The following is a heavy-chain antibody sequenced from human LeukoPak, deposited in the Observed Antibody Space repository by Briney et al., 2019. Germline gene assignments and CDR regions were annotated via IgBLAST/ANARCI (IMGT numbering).Heavy chain of an antibody. CDR2: IRYDGSNK. CDR1: GFTFSSYA. CDR3: AKKGDDSGYYGLFHY. J-gene: IGHJ4*02. Sequence: GRSLRLSCAASGFTFSSYAMHWVRQAPGKGLEWVAFIRYDGSNKYYADSVKGRFTVSRDNSKNTLYLQMSSLRPEDTAVYYCAKKGDDSGYYGLFHYWGQGTLVTVSS. D-gene: IGHD5-12*01. V-gene: IGHV3-30*02.